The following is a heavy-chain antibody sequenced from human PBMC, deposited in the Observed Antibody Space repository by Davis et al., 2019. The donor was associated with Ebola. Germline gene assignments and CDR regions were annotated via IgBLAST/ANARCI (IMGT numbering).Heavy chain of an antibody. Sequence: GESLKISCAASGFTFYRYEMNWVRQAPGKGLEWVSYISGSATSTFYADSVKGRFAISRDNAKNSLYLHMTSLSAEDTAVYYCARDGPNYDVDYWGQGTLVTVSA. V-gene: IGHV3-48*03. CDR1: GFTFYRYE. CDR3: ARDGPNYDVDY. J-gene: IGHJ4*02. D-gene: IGHD3-22*01. CDR2: ISGSATST.